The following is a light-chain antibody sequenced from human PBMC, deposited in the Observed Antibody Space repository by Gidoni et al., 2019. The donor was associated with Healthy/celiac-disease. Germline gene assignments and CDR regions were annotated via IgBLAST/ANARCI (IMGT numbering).Light chain of an antibody. Sequence: ELVLTQSPGTLSLSPVERATLSCRASQSVSSSYLAWYQQKPCQAPRPLIYGASSRATGLQDRFSGSWSGTDFTLTISRLEPEDFAVYYCQQYGSSPLTFGGGTKVEFK. CDR1: QSVSSSY. J-gene: IGKJ4*01. CDR2: GAS. CDR3: QQYGSSPLT. V-gene: IGKV3-20*01.